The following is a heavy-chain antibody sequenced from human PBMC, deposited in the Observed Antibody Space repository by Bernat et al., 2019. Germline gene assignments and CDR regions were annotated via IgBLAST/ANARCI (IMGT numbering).Heavy chain of an antibody. Sequence: QVQLVESGGGVVQPGRSLRLSCAASGFTFSSYAMHWVRQAPGKGLEWVAVISYDGSNKYYADSVKGRFTISRDNSKNTLYLQMNSLRAEDTAVYYCARVDSSGGYVESGYFDYWGQGTLVTVSS. J-gene: IGHJ4*02. D-gene: IGHD6-19*01. CDR3: ARVDSSGGYVESGYFDY. V-gene: IGHV3-30-3*01. CDR1: GFTFSSYA. CDR2: ISYDGSNK.